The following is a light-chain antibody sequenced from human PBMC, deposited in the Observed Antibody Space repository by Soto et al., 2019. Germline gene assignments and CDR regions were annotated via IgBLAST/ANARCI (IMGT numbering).Light chain of an antibody. V-gene: IGKV3-15*01. Sequence: EIVMTQSPATLSVSPGERATLSCRASQSISSNLAWYQQKPGQAPRLLIYGASTRATGIPATFSGSGSGTEFTLTISSLHSEDFAFYSCQKNNNGPFIFAPGTKVDIK. CDR3: QKNNNGPFI. CDR1: QSISSN. CDR2: GAS. J-gene: IGKJ3*01.